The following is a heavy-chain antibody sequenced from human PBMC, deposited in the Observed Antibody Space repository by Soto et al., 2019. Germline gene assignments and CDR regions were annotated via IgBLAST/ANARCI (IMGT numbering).Heavy chain of an antibody. J-gene: IGHJ2*01. D-gene: IGHD2-15*01. CDR3: ARYGGTSLWYFDI. Sequence: QVQLQQWGAGLLKPSETLSLTCTVYGASFAGYYWTWLRQSPGKGLEWIGEVSHSGIAKYNPSLGSRVTISLDTSNNQFSLDLTSVTAADTAVYYCARYGGTSLWYFDIWGRGTLVSVSS. CDR1: GASFAGYY. CDR2: VSHSGIA. V-gene: IGHV4-34*01.